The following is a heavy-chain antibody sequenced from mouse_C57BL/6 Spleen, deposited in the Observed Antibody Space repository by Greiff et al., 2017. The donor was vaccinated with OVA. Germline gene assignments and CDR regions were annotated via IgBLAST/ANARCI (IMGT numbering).Heavy chain of an antibody. Sequence: VQLQQSGPELVKPGASVKISCKASGYAFSSSWMNWVKQRPGQGLEWIGRIYPGDGDTNYNGKFKGKATLTADKSSSTAYMQLSSLTSEDSAVYFCARGGIYYGNLYAMDYWGQGTSVTVSS. D-gene: IGHD2-1*01. J-gene: IGHJ4*01. V-gene: IGHV1-82*01. CDR1: GYAFSSSW. CDR2: IYPGDGDT. CDR3: ARGGIYYGNLYAMDY.